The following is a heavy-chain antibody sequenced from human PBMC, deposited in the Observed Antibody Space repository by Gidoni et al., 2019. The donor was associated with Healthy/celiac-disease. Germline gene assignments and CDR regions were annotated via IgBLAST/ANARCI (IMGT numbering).Heavy chain of an antibody. V-gene: IGHV4-31*03. D-gene: IGHD3-10*01. CDR1: GGSISSGGYY. CDR3: ARERDGSGSYYPDY. J-gene: IGHJ4*02. Sequence: QVQLQESGPGLVKPSQTLSLTCPVSGGSISSGGYYCSWIRQHPGKGLEWIGYIYYSGSTYYNPSLKSRVTISVDTSKNQFSLKLSSVTAADTAVYYCARERDGSGSYYPDYWGQGTLVTVSS. CDR2: IYYSGST.